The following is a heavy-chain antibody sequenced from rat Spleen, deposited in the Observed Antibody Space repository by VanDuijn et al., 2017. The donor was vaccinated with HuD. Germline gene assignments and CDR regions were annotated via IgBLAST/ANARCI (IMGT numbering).Heavy chain of an antibody. CDR1: GFTFNNYG. CDR2: ISYEGSST. CDR3: TRGAFDY. Sequence: EVQLVESGGGLVQPGRSLKLSCAASGFTFNNYGMAWVRQAPKKGLEWVASISYEGSSTYYGDSVKGRFTISRDNAQNTLYLQMNSLRSEDTATYYCTRGAFDYWGQGVMVTVSS. J-gene: IGHJ2*01. V-gene: IGHV5-22*01.